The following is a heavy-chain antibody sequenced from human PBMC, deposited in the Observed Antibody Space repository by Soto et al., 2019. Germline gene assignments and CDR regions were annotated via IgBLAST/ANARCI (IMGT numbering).Heavy chain of an antibody. Sequence: QVQLVQSGAEVKKPGSSVKVSCKASGDTFSFYTINWVRQAPGLGLEWVGRINPILSMSNYAQKFQGRVTLTADXXTSTAYMELRSLRFEDTAIYYCATSYGSGYRAFDYWGQGALVTVSS. CDR1: GDTFSFYT. CDR3: ATSYGSGYRAFDY. V-gene: IGHV1-69*02. D-gene: IGHD3-10*01. J-gene: IGHJ4*02. CDR2: INPILSMS.